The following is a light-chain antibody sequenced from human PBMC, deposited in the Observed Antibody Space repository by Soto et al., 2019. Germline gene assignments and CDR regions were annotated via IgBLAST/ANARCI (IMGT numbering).Light chain of an antibody. CDR2: DAS. CDR3: SSYTTSTLFV. V-gene: IGLV2-14*01. Sequence: QSVLTQPASVSGSPGQSITISCTGTTSDVGHYNYVSWYQQHPGKAPKLMIYDASNRPSGVSNRFSGSKSGNTASLTISGLQAEDEADYYCSSYTTSTLFVFGTGTKLTVL. CDR1: TSDVGHYNY. J-gene: IGLJ1*01.